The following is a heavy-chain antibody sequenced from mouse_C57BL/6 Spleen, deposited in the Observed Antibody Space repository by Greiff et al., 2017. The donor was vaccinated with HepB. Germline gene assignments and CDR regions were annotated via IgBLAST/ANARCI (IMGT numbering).Heavy chain of an antibody. V-gene: IGHV1-52*01. CDR1: GYTFTSYW. CDR2: IDPSDSET. CDR3: ARDSNWGNYFDY. D-gene: IGHD2-5*01. J-gene: IGHJ2*01. Sequence: QVQLQQPGAELVRPGSSVKLSCKASGYTFTSYWMHWVKQRPIQGLEWIGNIDPSDSETHYNQKFKDKATLTVDKSSSTAYMQLSSLTSEDSAVYYCARDSNWGNYFDYWGQGTTLTVSS.